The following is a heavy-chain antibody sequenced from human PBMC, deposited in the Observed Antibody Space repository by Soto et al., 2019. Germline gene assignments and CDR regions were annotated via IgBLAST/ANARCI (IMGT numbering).Heavy chain of an antibody. J-gene: IGHJ4*02. CDR3: ARESQVDSSGYYYVAY. Sequence: SVKVSCKASGGTFSSYAISWVRQAPGQGLEWMGGIIPIFGTANYAQKFQGRVAITADKSTSTAYMELSSLRSEDTAVYYCARESQVDSSGYYYVAYWGQGTLVTVSS. CDR2: IIPIFGTA. CDR1: GGTFSSYA. V-gene: IGHV1-69*06. D-gene: IGHD3-22*01.